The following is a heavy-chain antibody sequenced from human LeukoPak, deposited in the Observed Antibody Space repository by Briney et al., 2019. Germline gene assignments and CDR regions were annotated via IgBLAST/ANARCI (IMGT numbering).Heavy chain of an antibody. CDR1: GFTFSSYG. Sequence: PGGSLRLSCAASGFTFSSYGMHWVRQAPGKGLEWVAFIRYDGSNKYYADSVKGRFTTSRDNSKNTLYLQMNSLRAEDTAVYYCAKVHTPGIAARGDWFDPWGQGTLVTVSS. D-gene: IGHD6-6*01. V-gene: IGHV3-30*02. J-gene: IGHJ5*02. CDR2: IRYDGSNK. CDR3: AKVHTPGIAARGDWFDP.